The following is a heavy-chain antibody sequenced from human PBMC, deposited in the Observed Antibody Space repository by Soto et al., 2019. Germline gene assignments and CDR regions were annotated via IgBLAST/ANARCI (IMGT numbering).Heavy chain of an antibody. V-gene: IGHV4-31*03. CDR1: GGSISSGGYY. D-gene: IGHD3-3*01. J-gene: IGHJ4*02. CDR2: IYYSGST. CDR3: AENDFWSGYYSR. Sequence: PSETLSLTCTVSGGSISSGGYYWSWIRQHPGKGLEWIGYIYYSGSTYYNPSLKSRVTISVDTSKNQFSLELSSVTAADTAVYYCAENDFWSGYYSRRGQGTLVTVSS.